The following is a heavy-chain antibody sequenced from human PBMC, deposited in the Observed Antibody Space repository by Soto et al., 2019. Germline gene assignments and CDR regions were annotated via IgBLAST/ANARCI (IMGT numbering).Heavy chain of an antibody. CDR3: AMWWSAYRTFY. Sequence: QVQLVESGGGVVQPGRSLRLSCAASGFTFSSYGMHWVRQAPGKGLEWVAVIWSDGSNKYYADSVKGRFTISRDNSKNTLYLQMNSLRAVDTAVYYCAMWWSAYRTFYWGQGTLVTVSS. J-gene: IGHJ4*02. CDR1: GFTFSSYG. D-gene: IGHD2-21*01. CDR2: IWSDGSNK. V-gene: IGHV3-33*01.